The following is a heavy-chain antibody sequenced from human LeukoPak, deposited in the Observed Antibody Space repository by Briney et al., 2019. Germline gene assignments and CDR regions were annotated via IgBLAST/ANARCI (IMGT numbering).Heavy chain of an antibody. CDR3: ARGPGYCSSASCPGFFDL. J-gene: IGHJ2*01. V-gene: IGHV3-72*01. CDR1: GVTLSDHY. D-gene: IGHD2-2*01. CDR2: TRNKANSYTT. Sequence: GGSLRLSCAASGVTLSDHYMDWVRQAPGKGLEWVGRTRNKANSYTTEYAASVKGRFTISRDDSKNSLYLQMNSLKSEDTAVYHCARGPGYCSSASCPGFFDLWGRGTLVTVSS.